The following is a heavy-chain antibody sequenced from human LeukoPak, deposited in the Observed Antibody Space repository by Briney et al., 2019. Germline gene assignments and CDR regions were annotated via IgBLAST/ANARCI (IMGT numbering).Heavy chain of an antibody. CDR2: IYYSGST. CDR1: GGSISSGDYY. Sequence: PSQTLSPTCTVSGGSISSGDYYWSWIRQPPGKGLEWIGYIYYSGSTYYNPSLKSRVTISVDTSKNQFSLKLSSVTAADTAVYYCARDLWGDGMDVWGQGTTVTVSS. V-gene: IGHV4-30-4*01. CDR3: ARDLWGDGMDV. J-gene: IGHJ6*02. D-gene: IGHD3-16*01.